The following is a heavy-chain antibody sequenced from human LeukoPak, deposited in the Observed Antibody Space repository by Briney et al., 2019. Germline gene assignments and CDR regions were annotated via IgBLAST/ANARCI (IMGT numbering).Heavy chain of an antibody. J-gene: IGHJ4*02. D-gene: IGHD3-22*01. Sequence: GESLKISCKGSGYRFTSCWIGWVRQMPGKGLEWMGIIYPGDSDTTYSPSFQGQVTISADKSISTAYLQWSSLKASDTGMYYCARGVWGDSTGYYPPYFDYWGQGTLVTVSS. CDR3: ARGVWGDSTGYYPPYFDY. CDR2: IYPGDSDT. V-gene: IGHV5-51*01. CDR1: GYRFTSCW.